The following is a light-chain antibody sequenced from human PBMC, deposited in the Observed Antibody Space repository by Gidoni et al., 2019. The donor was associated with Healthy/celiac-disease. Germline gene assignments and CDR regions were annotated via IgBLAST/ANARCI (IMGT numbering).Light chain of an antibody. V-gene: IGKV2-28*01. CDR3: MQALQTPWT. J-gene: IGKJ1*01. CDR2: LGS. CDR1: QSLLHSNGYNY. Sequence: DIVMTQSPLSLPVTSGEPASISCRSSQSLLHSNGYNYLDWYLQKPGQSPQLLIYLGSNRASGVPDRFSGSGSGTDFTLKISRVEAEDVGVYYCMQALQTPWTFGQGTKVKIK.